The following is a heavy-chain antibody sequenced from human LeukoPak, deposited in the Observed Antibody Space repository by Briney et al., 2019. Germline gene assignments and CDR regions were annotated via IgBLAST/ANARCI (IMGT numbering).Heavy chain of an antibody. V-gene: IGHV1-3*01. CDR3: ARDGGGYCGGGSCYSGFLDY. CDR2: INACNGNT. J-gene: IGHJ4*02. D-gene: IGHD2-15*01. Sequence: ASVKVSCKASGYTFTSYAMHWVRQAPGQRLEWMGWINACNGNTKYSQKFQGRVTITRDTSASTAYMELSSLRSEDTAVYYCARDGGGYCGGGSCYSGFLDYWGQGTLVTVSS. CDR1: GYTFTSYA.